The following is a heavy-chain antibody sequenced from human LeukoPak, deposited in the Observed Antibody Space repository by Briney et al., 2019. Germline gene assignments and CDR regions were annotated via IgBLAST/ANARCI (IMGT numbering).Heavy chain of an antibody. CDR2: ICGSVSGSGDCT. D-gene: IGHD3-22*01. J-gene: IGHJ4*02. CDR1: GFSFGSYA. Sequence: GGSLRLSCAASGFSFGSYAMSWVRQAAGKGLEWVSEICGSVSGSGDCTHYADSVKGRFTISRDNSKKTLYLQMNSLRAEDTAVYYCYDSSGYIFQTPGDYWGQGTLVTVSS. CDR3: YDSSGYIFQTPGDY. V-gene: IGHV3-23*01.